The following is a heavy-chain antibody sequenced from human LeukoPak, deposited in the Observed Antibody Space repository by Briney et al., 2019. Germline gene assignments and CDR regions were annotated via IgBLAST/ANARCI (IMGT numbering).Heavy chain of an antibody. J-gene: IGHJ6*03. CDR1: AYSISSAYY. V-gene: IGHV4-38-2*02. CDR3: AKVRQSYYYYMDV. Sequence: SETLSLTCTVSAYSISSAYYWGWIRQPPGKGLEWIGSIYHSGSTYYNPSLKSRVTISVDTSKNQFSPNLNSVTAADTAVYYCAKVRQSYYYYMDVWGKGTTVTVSS. CDR2: IYHSGST.